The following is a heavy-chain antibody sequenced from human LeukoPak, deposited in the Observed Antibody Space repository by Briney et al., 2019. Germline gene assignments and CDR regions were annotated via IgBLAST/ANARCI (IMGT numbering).Heavy chain of an antibody. V-gene: IGHV1-69*05. J-gene: IGHJ6*03. Sequence: SVKVSCKASGGTFSSYAISWVRQAPGQGLEWMGGIIPIFGTANYAQKFQGRVTIITDESTSTAYMELSSLRSEDTAVYYCARAHGLGRIYYYYMDVWGKGTTVTVSS. CDR2: IIPIFGTA. CDR3: ARAHGLGRIYYYYMDV. D-gene: IGHD1-26*01. CDR1: GGTFSSYA.